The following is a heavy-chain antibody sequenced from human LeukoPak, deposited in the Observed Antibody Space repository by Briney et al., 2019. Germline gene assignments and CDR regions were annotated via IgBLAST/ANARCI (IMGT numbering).Heavy chain of an antibody. CDR3: ARCPHRRGSCPHFDY. CDR1: GGTFSTYA. CDR2: INPNSGDT. V-gene: IGHV1-2*02. D-gene: IGHD2-2*01. Sequence: ASVTVSCKASGGTFSTYAISWVRQAPGQGLEWMGWINPNSGDTNYAQNFQGRVTMTRDTSVSTAYMELSRLRSDDTAVYYCARCPHRRGSCPHFDYWGQGTLVTVSS. J-gene: IGHJ4*02.